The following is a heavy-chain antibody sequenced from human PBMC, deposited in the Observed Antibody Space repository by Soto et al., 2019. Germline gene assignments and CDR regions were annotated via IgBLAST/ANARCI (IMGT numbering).Heavy chain of an antibody. Sequence: SETLSLTCAVSGGSISSSNWWSWVRQPPGKGLEWIGEIYHSGSTNYNPSLKSRVTISVDKSKNQFSLKLSSVTAADTAVYYCARLSAVTYHYYYVMDVWGQGTTVTVSS. CDR3: ARLSAVTYHYYYVMDV. CDR2: IYHSGST. CDR1: GGSISSSNW. J-gene: IGHJ6*02. V-gene: IGHV4-4*02. D-gene: IGHD4-4*01.